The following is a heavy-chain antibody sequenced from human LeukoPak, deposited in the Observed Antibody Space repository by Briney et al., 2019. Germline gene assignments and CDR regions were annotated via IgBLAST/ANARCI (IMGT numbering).Heavy chain of an antibody. D-gene: IGHD3-22*01. CDR1: GDSFTDYG. Sequence: ASVKVSCKASGDSFTDYGVSWVRQAPGQGLEWMGWISPYTGNTDYPRDLRGRVAMTADTSTSTVYMELKSLRSDDTAFYYCTRGAEDLPGVITFLYWGQGTLVTVSS. V-gene: IGHV1-18*01. CDR3: TRGAEDLPGVITFLY. J-gene: IGHJ4*02. CDR2: ISPYTGNT.